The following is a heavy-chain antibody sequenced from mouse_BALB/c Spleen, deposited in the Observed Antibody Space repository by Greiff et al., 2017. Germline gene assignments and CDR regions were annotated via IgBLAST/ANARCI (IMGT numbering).Heavy chain of an antibody. J-gene: IGHJ3*01. Sequence: VQLQQSGPGLVAPSQSLSITCTVSGFSLTSYGVHWVRQPPGKGLEWLGVIWAGGSTNYNSALMSRLSISKDNSKSQVFLKMNSLQTDDTAMYYCASYYYGSSPAWFAYWGQGTLVTVSA. CDR3: ASYYYGSSPAWFAY. V-gene: IGHV2-9*02. CDR1: GFSLTSYG. CDR2: IWAGGST. D-gene: IGHD1-1*01.